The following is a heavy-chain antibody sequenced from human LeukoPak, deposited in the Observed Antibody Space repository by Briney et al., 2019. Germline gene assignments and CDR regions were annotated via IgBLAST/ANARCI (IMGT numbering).Heavy chain of an antibody. CDR3: APVEMAIDY. J-gene: IGHJ4*02. Sequence: GGSLRLSCAASGFTFSSYSMNWVRQAPGKGLEWVSSISSSSSYIYYADSVKSRFTISRDNAENSLYLQMNSLRAEDTAVYYCAPVEMAIDYWGQGTLVTVSS. D-gene: IGHD5-24*01. CDR2: ISSSSSYI. V-gene: IGHV3-21*01. CDR1: GFTFSSYS.